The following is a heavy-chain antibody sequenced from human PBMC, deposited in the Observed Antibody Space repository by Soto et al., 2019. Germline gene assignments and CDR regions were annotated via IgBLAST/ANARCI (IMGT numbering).Heavy chain of an antibody. CDR1: GVPFSGYY. CDR3: ANLIVFHSSYYLDY. V-gene: IGHV4-34*01. D-gene: IGHD6-6*01. Sequence: SETLSLTCAVYGVPFSGYYWSWIRQSPGKGLEWIGEINHSGNTNYNPSLKSRVTMLVDTSKNQFSLSLSSVTAADTAVYYCANLIVFHSSYYLDYCVHGTLVP. J-gene: IGHJ4*01. CDR2: INHSGNT.